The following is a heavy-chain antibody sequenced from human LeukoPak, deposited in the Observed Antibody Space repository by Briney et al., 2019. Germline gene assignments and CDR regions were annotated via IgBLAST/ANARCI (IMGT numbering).Heavy chain of an antibody. J-gene: IGHJ4*02. Sequence: GGSLRLSCAASGFTFSDYYMSWIRQAPGKGLEWVSYISSSGSTIYYADSVKGRFTISRDNAKNSLYLQMNSLRAEDTAFYYCARDRRTGYSGYDFDYWGQGTLVTVSS. D-gene: IGHD5-12*01. CDR3: ARDRRTGYSGYDFDY. CDR1: GFTFSDYY. V-gene: IGHV3-11*01. CDR2: ISSSGSTI.